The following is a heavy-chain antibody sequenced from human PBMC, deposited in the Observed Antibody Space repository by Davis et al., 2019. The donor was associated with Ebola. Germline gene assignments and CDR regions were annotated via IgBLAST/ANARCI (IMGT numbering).Heavy chain of an antibody. CDR3: ARPGGNYYSGLEY. CDR2: IYPGDSDT. Sequence: GESLKISCTGSGYSFTSYWIGWVRQMPGKGLEWMGIIYPGDSDTRYSPSFQGQVTISADKSISTVYLQWSSLKASDTAMYFCARPGGNYYSGLEYWGQGTLVTVSS. J-gene: IGHJ4*02. D-gene: IGHD1-26*01. CDR1: GYSFTSYW. V-gene: IGHV5-51*01.